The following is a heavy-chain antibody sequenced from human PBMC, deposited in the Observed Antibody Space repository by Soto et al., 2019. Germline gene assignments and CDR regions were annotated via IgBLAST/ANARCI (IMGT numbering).Heavy chain of an antibody. D-gene: IGHD3-10*01. CDR2: IYYSGST. CDR1: GCSISSRGLY. V-gene: IGHV4-31*03. Sequence: TLSLTCTVSGCSISSRGLYWGWIRQHPGKGLEWIGYIYYSGSTYYNPSLRSRVTMSVDTSKNQFSLKLKSVTAADTAVYYCARDLGGTSYTSGSYNGLDVWGQGTTVTVSS. J-gene: IGHJ6*02. CDR3: ARDLGGTSYTSGSYNGLDV.